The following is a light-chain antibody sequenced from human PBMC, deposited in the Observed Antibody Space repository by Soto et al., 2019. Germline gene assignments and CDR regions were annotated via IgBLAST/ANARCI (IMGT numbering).Light chain of an antibody. CDR2: EVN. J-gene: IGLJ3*02. V-gene: IGLV2-14*01. CDR1: NNDVGAYNY. Sequence: QPALTQPASVSGSPGQSITISCTGSNNDVGAYNYVSWYQQHPGKAPKLIIYEVNNRPSGVSHRFSGSKSGNTASLTISGLQADDEADYYCASYTISSTRVFGGGTKLTVL. CDR3: ASYTISSTRV.